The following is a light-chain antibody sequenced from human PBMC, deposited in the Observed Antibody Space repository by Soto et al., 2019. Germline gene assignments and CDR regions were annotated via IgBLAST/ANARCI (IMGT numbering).Light chain of an antibody. Sequence: EIVLTQSPGTLSLSPGERATLSCRASQSVSSSYLAWYQQKPGQAPRLLIYGASSRATGIPDRFSGGGSGTDFSLTISRLEPEDLAVYYCQQYGSSPRTFGQVTKVEIK. CDR3: QQYGSSPRT. CDR1: QSVSSSY. J-gene: IGKJ1*01. V-gene: IGKV3-20*01. CDR2: GAS.